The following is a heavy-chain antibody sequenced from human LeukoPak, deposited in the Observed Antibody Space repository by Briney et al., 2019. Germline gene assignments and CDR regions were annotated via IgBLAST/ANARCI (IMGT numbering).Heavy chain of an antibody. CDR2: IWYDGSNK. D-gene: IGHD3-10*01. V-gene: IGHV3-33*06. CDR1: GFTFSSYG. J-gene: IGHJ5*02. Sequence: GGSLRLSCAASGFTFSSYGMHWVRQAPGKGLEWVAVIWYDGSNKYYADSVKGRFTISRDNSKNTLYLQMNSLRAEDTAVYYCAKDLGLGNWFDPWAREPWSPSPQ. CDR3: AKDLGLGNWFDP.